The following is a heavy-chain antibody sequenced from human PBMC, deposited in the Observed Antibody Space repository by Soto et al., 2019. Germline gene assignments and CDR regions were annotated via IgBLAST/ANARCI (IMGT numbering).Heavy chain of an antibody. CDR2: ISAYNGNT. J-gene: IGHJ4*02. V-gene: IGHV1-18*01. CDR3: ARANDYASY. CDR1: GYTFTSYG. D-gene: IGHD3-16*01. Sequence: QVQLVQSGAEVKKPGASVTVSCKASGYTFTSYGISWVRQAPGQGLEWMGWISAYNGNTNHAQKLPGRVTMTTATATSTAYIELRSLRSDDTAVYYCARANDYASYWGQGTLGTVSS.